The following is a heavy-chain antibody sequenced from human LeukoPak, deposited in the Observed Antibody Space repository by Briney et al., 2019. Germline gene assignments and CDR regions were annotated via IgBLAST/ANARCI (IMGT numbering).Heavy chain of an antibody. V-gene: IGHV1-69*02. D-gene: IGHD3-22*01. J-gene: IGHJ4*02. CDR1: GGTFSSYT. CDR2: IIPILGIA. CDR3: ARASDYYDSSGQFDY. Sequence: SVKVSCKASGGTFSSYTVSWVRQAPGQGLEWMGRIIPILGIANYAQKFQGRVTITADKSTSTAYMELSSLRSEDTAVYYCARASDYYDSSGQFDYWGQGTLVTVSS.